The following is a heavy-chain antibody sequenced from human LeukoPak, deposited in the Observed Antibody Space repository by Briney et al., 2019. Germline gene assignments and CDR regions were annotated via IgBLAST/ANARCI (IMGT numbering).Heavy chain of an antibody. CDR2: IFYSGRT. J-gene: IGHJ4*02. CDR1: GDSITSDSYS. D-gene: IGHD4-17*01. Sequence: SETLSLTCTVSGDSITSDSYSWGWIRQPPGKGLEWIGSIFYSGRTDYNPSLKSRVTISVDTSKNQLSLRVSSVTAADTAVYYCARRGDLYGDFEYWGQGALVTVSS. V-gene: IGHV4-39*01. CDR3: ARRGDLYGDFEY.